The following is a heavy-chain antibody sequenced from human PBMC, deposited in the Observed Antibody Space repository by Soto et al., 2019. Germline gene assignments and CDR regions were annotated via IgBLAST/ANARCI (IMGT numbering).Heavy chain of an antibody. V-gene: IGHV3-48*02. CDR2: ISSSSSTI. Sequence: GGSLRLSCAASGFTFSSYSMNWVRQAPGKGLEWVSYISSSSSTIYYADSVKGRFTISRDNAKNSLYLQMNSLRDEDTAVYYCAREGVGYYDSSDDAFDIWGQGTMVT. J-gene: IGHJ3*02. D-gene: IGHD3-22*01. CDR3: AREGVGYYDSSDDAFDI. CDR1: GFTFSSYS.